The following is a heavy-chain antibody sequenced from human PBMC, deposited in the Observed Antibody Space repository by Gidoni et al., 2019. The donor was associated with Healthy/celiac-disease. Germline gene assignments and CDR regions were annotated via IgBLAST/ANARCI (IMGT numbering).Heavy chain of an antibody. J-gene: IGHJ4*02. V-gene: IGHV3-20*04. CDR2: FNWIGCSP. D-gene: IGHD1-26*01. CDR3: AREWWELLHTFDS. Sequence: EVQLVESGGGVVRPGGSLRLSCAASGFTFDDHGVSWVRKAPVKGLEWVSGFNWIGCSPGYADPGTGLFTTARDNAKNSLYLQITSLRAEDTALYYCAREWWELLHTFDSWGQGTLVTVSS. CDR1: GFTFDDHG.